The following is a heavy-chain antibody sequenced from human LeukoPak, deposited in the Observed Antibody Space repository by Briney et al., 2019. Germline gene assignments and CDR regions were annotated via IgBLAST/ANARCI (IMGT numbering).Heavy chain of an antibody. CDR1: WNTFTRPC. CDR2: MNPNSGNT. D-gene: IGHD5-12*01. Sequence: ASLKVSCKASWNTFTRPCNTWAGQDSGHAHVRMGWMNPNSGNTGYSKKYQGRVNITRDTSISIDYMELSSLRSEDTAVYYCARNRVGNWFDPWGQGTLATVSS. V-gene: IGHV1-8*03. CDR3: ARNRVGNWFDP. J-gene: IGHJ5*02.